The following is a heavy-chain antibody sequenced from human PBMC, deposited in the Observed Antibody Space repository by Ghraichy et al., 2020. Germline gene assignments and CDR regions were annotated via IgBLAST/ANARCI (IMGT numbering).Heavy chain of an antibody. V-gene: IGHV4-4*07. D-gene: IGHD3-3*01. J-gene: IGHJ6*03. Sequence: SQTLSLTCHVSGGSIRRYYWTWIRQPAGKGLEWIGRIYASGSRNYNPSLQGRASMSLDTSRNQFSLELTSVTAADTAVYYCATTHYNFWSDSVHMDVWGKGTTVTVSS. CDR2: IYASGSR. CDR3: ATTHYNFWSDSVHMDV. CDR1: GGSIRRYY.